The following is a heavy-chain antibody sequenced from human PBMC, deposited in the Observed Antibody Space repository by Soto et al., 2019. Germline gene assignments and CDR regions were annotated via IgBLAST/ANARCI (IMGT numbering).Heavy chain of an antibody. D-gene: IGHD2-15*01. V-gene: IGHV3-74*01. CDR3: ARGCRGGSCYGYGNDY. J-gene: IGHJ4*02. CDR1: GFTFSSYW. CDR2: INSDGSST. Sequence: GGSLRLSCAASGFTFSSYWMHWVRQAPGKGLVWVSRINSDGSSTTYADSVKGRFTISRDNAKNTLYLQMNSLRAEDTAVYYCARGCRGGSCYGYGNDYWGQGTLVTVSS.